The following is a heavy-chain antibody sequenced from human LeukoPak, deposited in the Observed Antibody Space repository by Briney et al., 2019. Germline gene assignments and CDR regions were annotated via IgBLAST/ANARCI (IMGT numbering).Heavy chain of an antibody. CDR1: GYTFTSYG. CDR2: ISAYNGNT. J-gene: IGHJ4*02. D-gene: IGHD6-13*01. Sequence: ASVKVSCKASGYTFTSYGISWVRQAPGQGLEWMGWISAYNGNTNYAQKLQGRVTMTTDTSTSTAYMELRSLRSDDTAVYYCAREGGDSSSWYPPGYFDYWGQGTLVTVSS. CDR3: AREGGDSSSWYPPGYFDY. V-gene: IGHV1-18*01.